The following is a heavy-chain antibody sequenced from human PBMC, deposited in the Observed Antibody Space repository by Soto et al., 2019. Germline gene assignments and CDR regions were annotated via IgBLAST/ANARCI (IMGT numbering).Heavy chain of an antibody. V-gene: IGHV3-23*01. D-gene: IGHD4-17*01. J-gene: IGHJ5*02. CDR2: ISGSGDDT. CDR3: AKSLSVTTTWFDA. CDR1: GFTFSSFA. Sequence: GGSLRLSCAASGFTFSSFAMSWVRQAPGKGLEWVSSISGSGDDTYNTDSVKGRFTISRDNSKNTLYLQMNSLRTEDTAAYYCAKSLSVTTTWFDAWGQGSLVTAPQ.